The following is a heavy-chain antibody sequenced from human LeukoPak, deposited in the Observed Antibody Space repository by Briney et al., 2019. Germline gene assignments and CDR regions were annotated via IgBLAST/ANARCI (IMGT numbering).Heavy chain of an antibody. V-gene: IGHV3-30*03. Sequence: PGGSLRLSCAASGFTFSSYGMHWVRQAPGKGLEWVAVISYDGSNKYYADSVKGRFTISRDNSKNTLYLQMNSLRAEDTAVYYCASLYGSGSYVAYYYGMDVWGQGTTVTVSS. CDR2: ISYDGSNK. CDR3: ASLYGSGSYVAYYYGMDV. D-gene: IGHD3-10*01. CDR1: GFTFSSYG. J-gene: IGHJ6*02.